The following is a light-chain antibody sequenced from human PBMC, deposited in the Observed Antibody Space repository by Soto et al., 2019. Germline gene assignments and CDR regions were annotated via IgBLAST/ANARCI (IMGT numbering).Light chain of an antibody. CDR3: QQSYSTLRT. Sequence: DIQMTQSPSSLSASVGDRVTITCRACQSISSYLNWYQQKPGKAPRLLMYGESSLQSGVPSRFNGSGSGKDFTLTISSLQPEDFATDYCQQSYSTLRTFGQGTKVEIK. J-gene: IGKJ1*01. V-gene: IGKV1-39*01. CDR1: QSISSY. CDR2: GES.